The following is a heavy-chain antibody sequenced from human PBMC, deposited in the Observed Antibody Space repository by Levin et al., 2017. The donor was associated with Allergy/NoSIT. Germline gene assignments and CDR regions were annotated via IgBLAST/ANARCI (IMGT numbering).Heavy chain of an antibody. Sequence: ASVKVSCKASGYTFTGYYMHWVRQAPGQGLEWMGWINPNSGGTNYAQKFQGRVTMTRDTSISTAYMELSRLRSDDTAVYYCARRLLWFGELSSPYFDYWAREPWSPSPQ. V-gene: IGHV1-2*02. D-gene: IGHD3-10*01. CDR2: INPNSGGT. CDR1: GYTFTGYY. CDR3: ARRLLWFGELSSPYFDY. J-gene: IGHJ4*02.